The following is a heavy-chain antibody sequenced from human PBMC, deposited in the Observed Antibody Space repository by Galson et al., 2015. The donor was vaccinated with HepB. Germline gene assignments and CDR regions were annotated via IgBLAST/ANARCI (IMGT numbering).Heavy chain of an antibody. CDR1: GFTVSENY. D-gene: IGHD6-6*01. CDR2: LYTRGTT. V-gene: IGHV3-53*01. J-gene: IGHJ4*02. Sequence: SLRLSCAASGFTVSENYMSWVRQAPGKGLGWVSVLYTRGTTYYSDSVRGRFTISRDNSKNSLYLQMNSLRAEDSAVYYCATSSYAPRPGYWGQGTLVTVSS. CDR3: ATSSYAPRPGY.